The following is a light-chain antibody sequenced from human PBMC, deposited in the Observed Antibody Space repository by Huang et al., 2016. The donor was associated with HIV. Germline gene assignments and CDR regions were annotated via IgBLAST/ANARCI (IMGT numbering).Light chain of an antibody. V-gene: IGKV3-15*01. CDR1: PSVSSN. CDR3: HQYNNWPPLT. Sequence: EIVMTQSPATLSVSPGERATLSCRASPSVSSNLAWYQQKPGQAPRLLIYGESTRATGIPARFSGSGSGTEFTRTISSLQSEDFAVYYCHQYNNWPPLTFGGGTKVEIK. CDR2: GES. J-gene: IGKJ4*01.